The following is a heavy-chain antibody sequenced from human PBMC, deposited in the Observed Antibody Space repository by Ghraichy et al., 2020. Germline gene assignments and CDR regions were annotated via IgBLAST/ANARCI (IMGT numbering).Heavy chain of an antibody. V-gene: IGHV3-30-3*01. D-gene: IGHD2-21*01. CDR1: GFTFSSYA. CDR2: ISYDGSNK. J-gene: IGHJ4*02. Sequence: GGSLRLSCAASGFTFSSYAMHWVRQAPGKGLEWVAVISYDGSNKYYADSVKGRFTISRDNSKNTLYLQMNSLRAEDTAVYYCARSGLLLDYFDYWGQGTLVTVSS. CDR3: ARSGLLLDYFDY.